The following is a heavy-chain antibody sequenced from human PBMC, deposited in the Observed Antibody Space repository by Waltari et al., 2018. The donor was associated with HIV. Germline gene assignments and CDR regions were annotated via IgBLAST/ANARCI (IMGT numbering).Heavy chain of an antibody. CDR3: AHRRLARAVAGKLYNWFDP. V-gene: IGHV2-5*01. J-gene: IGHJ5*02. Sequence: QITLKESGPTLVKPTQTLTLTCTLSGFSLSTSGVGVGWIRQPPGKAPEWLALIYWNDDKRYSPSLKSRLTITKDTSKNQVVLTMTNMDPVDTATYYCAHRRLARAVAGKLYNWFDPWGQGILVTVSS. CDR2: IYWNDDK. CDR1: GFSLSTSGVG. D-gene: IGHD6-19*01.